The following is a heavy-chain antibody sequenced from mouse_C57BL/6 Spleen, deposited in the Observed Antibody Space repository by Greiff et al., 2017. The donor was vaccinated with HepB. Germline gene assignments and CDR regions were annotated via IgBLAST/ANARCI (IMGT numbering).Heavy chain of an antibody. V-gene: IGHV5-4*01. CDR3: ARESYDYPWFAY. CDR1: GFTFSSYA. J-gene: IGHJ3*01. D-gene: IGHD2-4*01. CDR2: ISDGGSYT. Sequence: EVKLMESGGGLVKPGGSLKLSCAASGFTFSSYAMSWVRQTPEKRLEWVATISDGGSYTYYPDNVKGRFTISRDNAKNNLYLQMSHLKSEDTAMYYCARESYDYPWFAYWGQGTLVTVSA.